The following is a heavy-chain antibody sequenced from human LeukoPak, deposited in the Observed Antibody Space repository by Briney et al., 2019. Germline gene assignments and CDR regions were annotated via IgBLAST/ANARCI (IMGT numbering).Heavy chain of an antibody. J-gene: IGHJ4*02. V-gene: IGHV1-46*01. CDR1: GYTFTSYY. CDR2: INPSAGST. Sequence: ASVNVSCKASGYTFTSYYMHWVRQAPGQGLEWMGIINPSAGSTSYAQKFQGRVTMTRDTSTSTVYMELSSLRSEDTALYYCARGGLQLLAPLDYWGQGTLVTVSS. D-gene: IGHD5-18*01. CDR3: ARGGLQLLAPLDY.